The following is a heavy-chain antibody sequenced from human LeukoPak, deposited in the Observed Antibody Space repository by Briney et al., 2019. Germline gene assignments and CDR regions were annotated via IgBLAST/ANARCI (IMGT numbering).Heavy chain of an antibody. J-gene: IGHJ4*02. D-gene: IGHD6-13*01. Sequence: PGGSLRLSCAASGFTFDDYAMHWVRQAPGKGLEWVSGISWNSGSIGYADSVKGRFTISRDNAKNSLYLQMNSLRAEDTALYYCAKAIRYSSSSGWYYFDYWGQGTLVTVSS. V-gene: IGHV3-9*01. CDR1: GFTFDDYA. CDR3: AKAIRYSSSSGWYYFDY. CDR2: ISWNSGSI.